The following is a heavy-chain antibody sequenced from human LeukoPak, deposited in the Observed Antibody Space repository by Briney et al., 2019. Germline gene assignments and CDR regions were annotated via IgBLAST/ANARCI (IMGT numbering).Heavy chain of an antibody. J-gene: IGHJ3*01. Sequence: GGSLRLSCAASGFTFDDYAMHWVRQAPGKGLEWVSGISWNSGSIGYADSVKGRFTISRDNAKNSLYLQMNSLRAEDTALYYCATTYYYDSSRAFDVWGQGTMVTVSS. V-gene: IGHV3-9*01. CDR1: GFTFDDYA. D-gene: IGHD3-22*01. CDR3: ATTYYYDSSRAFDV. CDR2: ISWNSGSI.